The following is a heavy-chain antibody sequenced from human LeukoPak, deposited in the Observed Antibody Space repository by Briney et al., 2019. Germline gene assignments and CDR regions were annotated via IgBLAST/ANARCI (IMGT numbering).Heavy chain of an antibody. CDR2: IYYSGSA. D-gene: IGHD6-6*01. J-gene: IGHJ4*02. Sequence: TDTLSLTCTVSGGSISISSFYWGWIRQPPGKQLEWIRSIYYSGSAYYNPTLKSRVTISVDTSENQFSLRLTSVTATDTAVYYCARHLSLSSDFDYWGQGTLVTVS. CDR1: GGSISISSFY. CDR3: ARHLSLSSDFDY. V-gene: IGHV4-39*01.